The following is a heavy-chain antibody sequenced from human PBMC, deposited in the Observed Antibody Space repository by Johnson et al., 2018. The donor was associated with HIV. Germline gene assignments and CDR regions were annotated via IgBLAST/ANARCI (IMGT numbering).Heavy chain of an antibody. D-gene: IGHD3-10*01. CDR3: AGDRGLDAFDI. CDR2: INAGGDT. V-gene: IGHV3-66*01. J-gene: IGHJ3*02. Sequence: VESGGGLVQPGGSLRLSCAASGIIVTGNFMSWVRQAPGKGLEWVSVINAGGDTYYADSVKGRFTISRDRSKNTVSLQMNSLRVEDTAVYYCAGDRGLDAFDIWGQGTMVTVSS. CDR1: GIIVTGNF.